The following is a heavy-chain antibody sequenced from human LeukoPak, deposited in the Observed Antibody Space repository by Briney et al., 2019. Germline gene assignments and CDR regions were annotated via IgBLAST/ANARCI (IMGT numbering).Heavy chain of an antibody. J-gene: IGHJ4*02. CDR1: GFTFSSYA. CDR3: AKDGITYYDFWSGYYYFDY. V-gene: IGHV3-23*01. CDR2: ISGSGGST. Sequence: GGSLRLSCAASGFTFSSYAMSWVRQAPGKGLEWVSAISGSGGSTYYADSVKGRFTISRDNSKNTLYLQMNSLRAEDTAVYYCAKDGITYYDFWSGYYYFDYWGQGTLVTVSS. D-gene: IGHD3-3*01.